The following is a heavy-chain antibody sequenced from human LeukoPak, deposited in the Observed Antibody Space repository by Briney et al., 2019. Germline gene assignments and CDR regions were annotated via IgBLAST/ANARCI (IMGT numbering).Heavy chain of an antibody. D-gene: IGHD3-9*01. CDR3: ARNDILTGYYDDAFDI. J-gene: IGHJ3*02. Sequence: ASVKVSCKASGYTFTSYAMNWVRQAPGQGLEWMGWINTNTGNPTYAQGFTGRFVFSLDTSVSTAYLQISSLKAEDTAVYYCARNDILTGYYDDAFDIWGQGTMVTVSS. CDR1: GYTFTSYA. V-gene: IGHV7-4-1*02. CDR2: INTNTGNP.